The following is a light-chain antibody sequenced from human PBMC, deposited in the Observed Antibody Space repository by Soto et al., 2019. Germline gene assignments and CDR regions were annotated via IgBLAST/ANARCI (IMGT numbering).Light chain of an antibody. J-gene: IGLJ2*01. CDR2: QDS. CDR3: QAWDSSTPVV. V-gene: IGLV3-1*01. CDR1: KLGDKY. Sequence: YELTQPPSVSVSPGQTASITCSGDKLGDKYACWYQQKPGQSPVLVIYQDSKRPSGIPERFSGSKSGNTATLTISGTQAMDEADYYCQAWDSSTPVVFGGGTQLTVL.